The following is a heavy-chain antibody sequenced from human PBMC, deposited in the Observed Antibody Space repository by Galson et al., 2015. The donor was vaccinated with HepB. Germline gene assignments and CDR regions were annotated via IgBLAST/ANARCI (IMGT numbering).Heavy chain of an antibody. CDR3: AGTGGLITIPDYYYYGMDV. CDR1: GYTFTSYG. CDR2: ISAYNGNT. D-gene: IGHD3-3*01. J-gene: IGHJ6*02. V-gene: IGHV1-18*04. Sequence: SVKVSCKASGYTFTSYGISWVRQAPGQGLEWMGWISAYNGNTNYAQKLQGRVTMTTDTSTSTAYMELRSLRSDDTAVYYCAGTGGLITIPDYYYYGMDVWGQGTTVTVSS.